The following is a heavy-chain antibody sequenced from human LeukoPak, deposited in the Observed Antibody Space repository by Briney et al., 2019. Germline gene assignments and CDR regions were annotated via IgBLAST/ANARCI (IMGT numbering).Heavy chain of an antibody. CDR1: GFTFDDYG. CDR2: INWNGGST. CDR3: ARDKRGYSSSWDDY. D-gene: IGHD6-13*01. J-gene: IGHJ4*02. V-gene: IGHV3-20*04. Sequence: PGGSLRLSCAAYGFTFDDYGMSWVRQAPGKGLEWVSGINWNGGSTGYADSVKGRFTISRDNAKNSLYLQMNSLRAEDTALYYCARDKRGYSSSWDDYWGQGTLVTVSS.